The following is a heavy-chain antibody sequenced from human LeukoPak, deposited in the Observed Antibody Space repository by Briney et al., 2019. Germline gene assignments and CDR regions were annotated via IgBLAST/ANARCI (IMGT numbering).Heavy chain of an antibody. CDR2: ISYDGKNM. CDR1: GFTFSSYG. Sequence: GGSLRLSCAASGFTFSSYGMHWVRQAPGKGLEWVAVISYDGKNMYYADSVKGRFTISRDNSQNTLYRQMNSLRVEDTGVYYCASYDILTGYHSPFDYWGQGSLVTVSS. CDR3: ASYDILTGYHSPFDY. J-gene: IGHJ4*02. V-gene: IGHV3-30*03. D-gene: IGHD3-9*01.